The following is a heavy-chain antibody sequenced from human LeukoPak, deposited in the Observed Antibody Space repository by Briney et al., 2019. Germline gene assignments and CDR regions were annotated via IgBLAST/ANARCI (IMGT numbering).Heavy chain of an antibody. CDR2: IYYSGST. J-gene: IGHJ3*02. Sequence: PSETLSLTCTVSGGSISSSSYYWGWIRQPPGKGLEWIGSIYYSGSTYYNPSLKSRVTISVDTSKNQFSLKLSSVTAADTAVYYCARAREVRFLEWLLSGAFDIWGQGTMVTVSS. D-gene: IGHD3-3*01. V-gene: IGHV4-39*07. CDR1: GGSISSSSYY. CDR3: ARAREVRFLEWLLSGAFDI.